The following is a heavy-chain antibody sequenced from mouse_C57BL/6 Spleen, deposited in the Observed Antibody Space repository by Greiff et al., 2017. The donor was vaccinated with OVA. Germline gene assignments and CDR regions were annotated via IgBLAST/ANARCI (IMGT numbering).Heavy chain of an antibody. D-gene: IGHD2-1*01. J-gene: IGHJ1*03. Sequence: EVKLMESGGGLVKPGGSLKLSCAASGFTFSDYGMHWVRQAPEKGLEWVAYISSGSSTIYYADTVKGRFTISRDNAKNTLFLQMTSLRSEDTAMYYCARGDYGNYWYFDVWGTGTTVTVSS. V-gene: IGHV5-17*01. CDR2: ISSGSSTI. CDR3: ARGDYGNYWYFDV. CDR1: GFTFSDYG.